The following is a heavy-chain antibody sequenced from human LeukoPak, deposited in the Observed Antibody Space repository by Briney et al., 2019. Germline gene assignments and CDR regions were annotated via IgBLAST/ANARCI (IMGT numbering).Heavy chain of an antibody. V-gene: IGHV1-2*02. J-gene: IGHJ5*02. Sequence: ASVKVSCKAYAYTFTGYYVHWVRQAPGQGLEWMGWINPNSGGTNYAQKFQGRVTMTRDTSISTAYMELDRLRSDDTAVYYCARGYCIGGSCYWFDPWGQGTLVTVSS. CDR2: INPNSGGT. CDR3: ARGYCIGGSCYWFDP. CDR1: AYTFTGYY. D-gene: IGHD2-15*01.